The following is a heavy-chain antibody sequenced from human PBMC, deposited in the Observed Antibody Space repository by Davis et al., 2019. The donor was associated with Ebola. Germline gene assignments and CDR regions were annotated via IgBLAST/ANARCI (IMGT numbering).Heavy chain of an antibody. D-gene: IGHD6-19*01. CDR3: ASGAGWLIDY. J-gene: IGHJ4*02. CDR1: EFTFSDYW. Sequence: GESLKISCAASEFTFSDYWMHWVRQAPGKGLEWVSAISSSGDSTYYADPVKGRFTISRDNAKNSVSLHMSSLRAEDTGKYYCASGAGWLIDYWGQGILVTVSS. CDR2: ISSSGDST. V-gene: IGHV3-23*01.